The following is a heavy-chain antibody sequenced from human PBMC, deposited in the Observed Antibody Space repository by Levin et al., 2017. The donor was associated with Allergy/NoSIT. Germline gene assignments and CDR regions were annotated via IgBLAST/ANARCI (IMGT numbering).Heavy chain of an antibody. V-gene: IGHV4-34*01. J-gene: IGHJ4*02. D-gene: IGHD4-17*01. CDR1: GESFGAYY. CDR3: ARGLSTRRLGRKYGDQCYFDY. CDR2: INHSGST. Sequence: SETLSLTCAVYGESFGAYYWSWVRQPPGKGLEWIGDINHSGSTNYNPSLESRVTISVDTSRNQFSLRLSSLTAADTAVYYGARGLSTRRLGRKYGDQCYFDYWGQGTLITVSS.